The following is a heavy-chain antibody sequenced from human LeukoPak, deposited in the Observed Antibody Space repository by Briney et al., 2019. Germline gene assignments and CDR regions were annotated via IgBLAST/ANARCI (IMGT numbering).Heavy chain of an antibody. Sequence: GASVKVSCKASGYTFTGYHMHWVRQAPGQGLEWMGWINPNSGGTTYSQKFQGRVTMTRDTSISTAYMELSRLTSDDTAVYYCARDLFGQLLSPANYWGQGTLVTVSS. D-gene: IGHD3-10*02. CDR3: ARDLFGQLLSPANY. CDR2: INPNSGGT. J-gene: IGHJ4*02. CDR1: GYTFTGYH. V-gene: IGHV1-2*02.